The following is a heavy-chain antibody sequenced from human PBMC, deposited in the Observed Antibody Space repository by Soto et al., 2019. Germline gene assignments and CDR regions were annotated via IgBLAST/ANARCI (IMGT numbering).Heavy chain of an antibody. CDR1: GFTFSSYG. CDR3: ARAAVAGPGPFDY. V-gene: IGHV3-33*01. Sequence: VQLVESGGGVVQPGRSLRLSCAASGFTFSSYGMHWVRQAPGKGLEWVAVIWYDGSNKYYADSVKGRFTISRDNSKNTLYLQMNSLRAEDTAVYYCARAAVAGPGPFDYWGQGTLVTVSS. D-gene: IGHD6-19*01. J-gene: IGHJ4*02. CDR2: IWYDGSNK.